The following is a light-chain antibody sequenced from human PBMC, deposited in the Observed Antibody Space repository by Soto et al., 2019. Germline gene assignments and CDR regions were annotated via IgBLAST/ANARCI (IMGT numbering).Light chain of an antibody. CDR1: QTISSW. CDR3: QHYNSYSEA. V-gene: IGKV1-5*03. Sequence: DIQMTQSPSTLSGSVGDRVTITFRASQTISSWLAWYPQTXGKAPKXXIYKASTLKSGVPSRFSGSGAGTEFTLTISSLQPDDFATYYCQHYNSYSEAFGQGTQVDIK. CDR2: KAS. J-gene: IGKJ1*01.